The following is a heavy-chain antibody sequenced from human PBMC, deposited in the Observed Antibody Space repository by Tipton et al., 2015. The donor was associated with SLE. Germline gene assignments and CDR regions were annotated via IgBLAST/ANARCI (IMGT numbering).Heavy chain of an antibody. CDR2: INSDGSST. V-gene: IGHV3-74*01. CDR3: ARDSGIAVAGTAFDI. CDR1: GFTFSSYW. J-gene: IGHJ3*02. D-gene: IGHD6-19*01. Sequence: SLRLSCAASGFTFSSYWMHWVRQAPGKGLVWVSRINSDGSSTSYADSVKGRFTISRDNAKNTLYLQMNSLRAEDTAVYYCARDSGIAVAGTAFDIWGQGTMVSVSS.